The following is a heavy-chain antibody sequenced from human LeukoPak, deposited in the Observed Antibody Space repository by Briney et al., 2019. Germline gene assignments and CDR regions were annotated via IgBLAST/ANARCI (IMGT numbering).Heavy chain of an antibody. CDR2: INHSGST. J-gene: IGHJ4*02. Sequence: SETLSLTCAVYGGSFSGYYWSWLRQPPGKGLEWIGEINHSGSTNYNPSLKSRVTTSVDTSKNQFSLKLNSVTAADTAVYYCARDWGQLGFDYWGQGTLVTVSS. D-gene: IGHD6-6*01. CDR3: ARDWGQLGFDY. CDR1: GGSFSGYY. V-gene: IGHV4-34*01.